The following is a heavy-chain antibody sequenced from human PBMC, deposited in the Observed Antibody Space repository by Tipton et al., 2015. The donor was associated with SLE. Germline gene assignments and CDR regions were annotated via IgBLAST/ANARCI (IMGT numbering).Heavy chain of an antibody. Sequence: LPATSPLPGGSIRPSPPRRTGQQPAQGLEWIGRIYTSAHSNGAPPLRRRVRVSVDTSKNQFSLKMNFMTAADTAVYYCATSLNYYDRSGPVVWGQGTMVTVSS. D-gene: IGHD3-22*01. CDR2: IYTSAHS. V-gene: IGHV4-4*07. CDR3: ATSLNYYDRSGPVV. CDR1: GGSIRPSP. J-gene: IGHJ3*01.